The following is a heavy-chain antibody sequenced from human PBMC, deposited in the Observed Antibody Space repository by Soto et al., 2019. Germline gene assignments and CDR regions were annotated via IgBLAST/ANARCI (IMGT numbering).Heavy chain of an antibody. Sequence: PGGSLRLSCVGSGFTFSTYSINWVRQAPGKGLEWVSSISSRSDIYYADSAKGRFTISRGNAKNSVSLQMNSLRAEDTAVYYCAREYTAWPLAYGLDVWGQGTTVTVSS. CDR2: ISSRSDI. CDR1: GFTFSTYS. D-gene: IGHD2-2*02. V-gene: IGHV3-21*01. J-gene: IGHJ6*02. CDR3: AREYTAWPLAYGLDV.